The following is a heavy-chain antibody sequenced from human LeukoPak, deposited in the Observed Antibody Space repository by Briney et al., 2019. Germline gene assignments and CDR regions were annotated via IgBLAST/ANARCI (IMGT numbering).Heavy chain of an antibody. CDR2: ISSSSSTI. J-gene: IGHJ4*02. D-gene: IGHD1-26*01. Sequence: GGSLRLSCAVSGFTFSSYSMNWVRQAPGKGLEWVSYISSSSSTIYYADSVKGRFTISRDNAKNSLYLQMNSLRAEDTAVYYCARDRDSGSYWGGDYWGQGTLVTVSS. V-gene: IGHV3-48*01. CDR3: ARDRDSGSYWGGDY. CDR1: GFTFSSYS.